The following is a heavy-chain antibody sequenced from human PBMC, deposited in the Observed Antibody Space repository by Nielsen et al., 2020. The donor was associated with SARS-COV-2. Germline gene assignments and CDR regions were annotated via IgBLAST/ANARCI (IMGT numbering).Heavy chain of an antibody. V-gene: IGHV3-74*01. J-gene: IGHJ5*01. CDR3: GRGTITVDPVMEIDS. CDR2: INHDGSTA. D-gene: IGHD5-18*01. CDR1: GFTFSPYW. Sequence: GGSLRLSCTASGFTFSPYWIHWVRQSPGKGLEWVSHINHDGSTATYADSVKGRFTVSRDNAKNTVYLQMTSLRAEDAAVYYCGRGTITVDPVMEIDSWGQGTLITVSS.